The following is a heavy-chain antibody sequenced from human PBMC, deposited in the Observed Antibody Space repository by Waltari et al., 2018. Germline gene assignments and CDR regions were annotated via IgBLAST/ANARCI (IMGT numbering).Heavy chain of an antibody. V-gene: IGHV4-38-2*01. J-gene: IGHJ4*02. CDR1: GYSISSGYY. Sequence: QVQLQESGPGLVKPSETLSLTCAVSGYSISSGYYWGWIRQPPGKGLEWIGSIYHSGSTSYNPSLKSRVTISVDTSKNQFSLKLSSVTAADTAVYYCASQQTHDGGYWGQGTLVTVSS. CDR3: ASQQTHDGGY. CDR2: IYHSGST. D-gene: IGHD1-1*01.